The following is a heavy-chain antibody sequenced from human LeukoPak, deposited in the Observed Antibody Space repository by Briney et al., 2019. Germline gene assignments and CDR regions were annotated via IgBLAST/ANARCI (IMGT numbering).Heavy chain of an antibody. J-gene: IGHJ5*02. CDR1: GGTNVA. D-gene: IGHD3-22*01. CDR3: ARAGSGYYDSSGAHNWFDP. CDR2: IITHFGTP. Sequence: ASVKVSCKASGGTNVAISWVRQAPGHELEWMGGIITHFGTPDYSQKFQGRVTITADKSTSTAYMELSSLRSEDAAVYYCARAGSGYYDSSGAHNWFDPWGQGTLVTVSS. V-gene: IGHV1-69*06.